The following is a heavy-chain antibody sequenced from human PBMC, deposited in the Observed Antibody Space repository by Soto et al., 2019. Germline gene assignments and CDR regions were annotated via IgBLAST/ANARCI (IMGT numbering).Heavy chain of an antibody. CDR1: GFTFISYA. CDR2: ISGGGGST. Sequence: GSLRPFCAASGFTFISYAISCFRQSPSKWLEWVSAISGGGGSTHYADSVKGRVTISRDNSKNTLYLQMNSLRAEDTALYYCAKVSLGATTITDYYYYGLDVWGQGTTVTVSS. V-gene: IGHV3-23*01. J-gene: IGHJ6*02. CDR3: AKVSLGATTITDYYYYGLDV. D-gene: IGHD1-26*01.